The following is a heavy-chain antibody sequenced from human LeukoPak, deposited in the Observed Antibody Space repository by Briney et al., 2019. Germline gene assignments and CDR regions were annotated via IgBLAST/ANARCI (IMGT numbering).Heavy chain of an antibody. Sequence: GASVKVSCKASGYTFTSYGISWVRQAPGQGLEWMGCISAYAQKLQGIVTMTTDTSTSTAYMELRSLRSDDTAVYYCARFRAGVGEPYGDYWGQGTLVTVSS. CDR3: ARFRAGVGEPYGDY. V-gene: IGHV1-18*01. CDR1: GYTFTSYG. D-gene: IGHD3-10*01. CDR2: ISA. J-gene: IGHJ4*02.